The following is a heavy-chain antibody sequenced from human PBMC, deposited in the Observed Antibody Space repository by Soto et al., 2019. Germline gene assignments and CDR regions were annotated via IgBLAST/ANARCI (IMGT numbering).Heavy chain of an antibody. V-gene: IGHV3-13*01. Sequence: EVQLVEYGGGLVQPGGSLRLSCAASGFTFSSYDMHWVRQATGKGLEWVSAIGTAGDTYYPGSVKGRFTISRENAKNSLYLQMHSLRAGDTAVYYCARGLRSGWYYGMDVWGQGTTVTVSS. CDR1: GFTFSSYD. D-gene: IGHD6-19*01. J-gene: IGHJ6*02. CDR2: IGTAGDT. CDR3: ARGLRSGWYYGMDV.